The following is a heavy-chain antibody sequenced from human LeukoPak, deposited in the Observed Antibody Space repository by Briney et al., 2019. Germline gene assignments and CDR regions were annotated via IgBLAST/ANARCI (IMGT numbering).Heavy chain of an antibody. CDR1: GFTVSGNY. V-gene: IGHV3-66*01. CDR2: IYSGGST. CDR3: ARDKWFGESRYYYYYYGMDV. Sequence: GGSLRLSCAASGFTVSGNYMSWVRQAPGKGLEWVSVIYSGGSTYYADSVKGRFTISRDNSKNTLYLQMNSLRAEDTAVYYCARDKWFGESRYYYYYYGMDVWGQGTTVTVSS. J-gene: IGHJ6*02. D-gene: IGHD3-10*01.